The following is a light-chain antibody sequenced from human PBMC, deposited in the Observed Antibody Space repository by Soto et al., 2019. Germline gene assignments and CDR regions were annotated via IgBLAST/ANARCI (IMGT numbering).Light chain of an antibody. CDR2: GDN. CDR3: QSYDSSLSGWV. Sequence: PVLTQPPSVSGAPGQRVTFSCTGSSSNIGAGYGVHWYQQLPGTAPKLLIYGDNNRPSGVPDRFSGSKSGTSASLAITGLQAEDEADYYCQSYDSSLSGWVFGGGTKLTVL. CDR1: SSNIGAGYG. J-gene: IGLJ3*02. V-gene: IGLV1-40*01.